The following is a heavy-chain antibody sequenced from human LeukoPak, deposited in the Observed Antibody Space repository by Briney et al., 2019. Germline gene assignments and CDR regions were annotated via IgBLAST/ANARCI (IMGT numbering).Heavy chain of an antibody. J-gene: IGHJ4*02. CDR3: AKGLAAAGTGYFDY. Sequence: GGSLRLSCAASGFTFSSYSMNWVRQAPGKGLEWVSTISGSGGTTYYADSVKGRFTISRDNAKSTLYLQLNSLRVEDTAVYYCAKGLAAAGTGYFDYWGQGTLVTVSS. V-gene: IGHV3-23*01. CDR1: GFTFSSYS. D-gene: IGHD6-13*01. CDR2: ISGSGGTT.